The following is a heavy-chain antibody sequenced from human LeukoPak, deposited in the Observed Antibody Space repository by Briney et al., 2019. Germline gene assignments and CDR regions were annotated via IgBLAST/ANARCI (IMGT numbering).Heavy chain of an antibody. J-gene: IGHJ4*02. CDR2: ISSSSSTI. CDR1: GFTFSSYE. Sequence: GGSLRLSCAASGFTFSSYEMNWVRQAPGKGLEWVSYISSSSSTIYYADSVKGRFTISRDNAKNSLYLQMNSLRAEDTAVYYCASNPGGIQRGYWGQGTLVTVSS. V-gene: IGHV3-48*01. CDR3: ASNPGGIQRGY. D-gene: IGHD5-18*01.